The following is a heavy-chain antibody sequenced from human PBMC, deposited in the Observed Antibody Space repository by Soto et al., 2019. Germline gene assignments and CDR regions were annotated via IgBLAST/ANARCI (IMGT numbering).Heavy chain of an antibody. J-gene: IGHJ4*02. V-gene: IGHV4-34*01. Sequence: QVQLQQWGAGLLKPSETLSLTCAVYGGSFRDYYWSCIRQPPGKGPEWIGEINHRGSTNYNPSLKSRVTLSVDRSKNQFSLKVTSVTAADTAVYYCAREFIRMVDYWGQGTLVTVSS. D-gene: IGHD3-10*01. CDR3: AREFIRMVDY. CDR1: GGSFRDYY. CDR2: INHRGST.